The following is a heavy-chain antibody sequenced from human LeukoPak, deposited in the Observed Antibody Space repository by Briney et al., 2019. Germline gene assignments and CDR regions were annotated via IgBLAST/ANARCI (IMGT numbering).Heavy chain of an antibody. Sequence: GGSLRLSCAASGFTFSTYWMVWVRQAPGKGLEWVSSISSSSSYIYYADSVKGRFTISRDNAKNSLYLQMNSLRAEDTAVYYCASPGDSDAVDVWGKGTTVTVSS. J-gene: IGHJ6*04. CDR1: GFTFSTYW. CDR2: ISSSSSYI. CDR3: ASPGDSDAVDV. V-gene: IGHV3-21*01. D-gene: IGHD2-21*02.